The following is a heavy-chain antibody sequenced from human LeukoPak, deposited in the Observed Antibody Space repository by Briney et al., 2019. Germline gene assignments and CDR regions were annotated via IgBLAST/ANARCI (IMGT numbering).Heavy chain of an antibody. V-gene: IGHV4-34*01. J-gene: IGHJ5*02. Sequence: SETLSLTCAVYGGSFSGYYWSWIRQPPGKGLEWIGNIYYSGSTYYNPSLESRVTMSLDTSKNQFSLKLSSVTAADTAVYYCARDENGYVWGSFRAWGQGTLVTVSS. CDR1: GGSFSGYY. CDR3: ARDENGYVWGSFRA. D-gene: IGHD3-16*02. CDR2: IYYSGST.